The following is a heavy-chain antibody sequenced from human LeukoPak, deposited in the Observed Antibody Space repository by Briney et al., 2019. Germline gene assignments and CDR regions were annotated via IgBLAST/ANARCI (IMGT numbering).Heavy chain of an antibody. CDR3: ARVYCSSTSCHRYGMDV. J-gene: IGHJ6*02. V-gene: IGHV3-33*01. CDR2: IWYDGSNK. D-gene: IGHD2-2*01. Sequence: PGGSLRLSCAASGFTFSSYGMPWVRQAAGKGLEWVAVIWYDGSNKYYADSVKGRFTISRDNSKNTLYLQMNSLRAEDTAVYYCARVYCSSTSCHRYGMDVWGQGTTVTVSS. CDR1: GFTFSSYG.